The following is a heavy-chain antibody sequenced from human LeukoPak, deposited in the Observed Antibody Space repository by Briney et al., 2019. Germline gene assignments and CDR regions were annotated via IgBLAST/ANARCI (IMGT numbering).Heavy chain of an antibody. CDR3: ASRSYLDY. J-gene: IGHJ4*02. CDR2: ISSTGSTI. CDR1: GFTFSGYN. V-gene: IGHV3-48*04. Sequence: GGSLRLSCAASGFTFSGYNMNWVRQAPGKGLEWISYISSTGSTINYADSVKGRFTISRDNAKNSLYLQMNSLRAEDTAVYYCASRSYLDYWGQGTVVTVSS.